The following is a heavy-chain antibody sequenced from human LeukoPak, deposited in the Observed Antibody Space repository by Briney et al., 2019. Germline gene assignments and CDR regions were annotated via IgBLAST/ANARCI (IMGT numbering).Heavy chain of an antibody. J-gene: IGHJ4*02. D-gene: IGHD2-15*01. V-gene: IGHV4-4*07. Sequence: KPSETLSLTCTVSNGSISSYFWSCIRQPAGKGLEWIGRIHTSGTTNYNPSLKSRVTMSVDTSKNQFSLELSSVTAADTAVYFCAREETTRSQRAFDYWGQGTLVTVSS. CDR1: NGSISSYF. CDR2: IHTSGTT. CDR3: AREETTRSQRAFDY.